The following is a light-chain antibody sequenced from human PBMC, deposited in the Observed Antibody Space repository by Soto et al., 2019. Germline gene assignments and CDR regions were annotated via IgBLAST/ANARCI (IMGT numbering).Light chain of an antibody. CDR2: AAS. CDR1: QDISSW. CDR3: QQTYSFPRT. J-gene: IGKJ1*01. V-gene: IGKV1-12*01. Sequence: DIHMTQSPSSVSASVGDSVTITCRASQDISSWLAWYQQKPGKAPNLLIYAASSLQSGVPSRFSGSGSGTDFTLTINSLQPEDIATYYCQQTYSFPRTFGQGTIVDI.